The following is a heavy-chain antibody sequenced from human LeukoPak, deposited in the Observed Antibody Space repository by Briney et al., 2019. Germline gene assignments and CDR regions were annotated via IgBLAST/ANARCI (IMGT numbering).Heavy chain of an antibody. J-gene: IGHJ3*02. CDR2: MNPNSGNT. V-gene: IGHV1-8*01. D-gene: IGHD3-10*01. CDR1: GYTFTSYD. CDR3: ASASITMVRGVIIMWAFDI. Sequence: ASVKVSCKASGYTFTSYDINWVRQATGQGLEWMGWMNPNSGNTGYAQKFQGRVTITADKSTSTAYMELSSLRSEDTAVYYCASASITMVRGVIIMWAFDIWGQGTMVTVSS.